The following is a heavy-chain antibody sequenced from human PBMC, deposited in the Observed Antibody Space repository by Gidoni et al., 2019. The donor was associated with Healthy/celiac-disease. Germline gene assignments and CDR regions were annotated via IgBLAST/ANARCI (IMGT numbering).Heavy chain of an antibody. CDR1: GFTFSSYG. D-gene: IGHD4-17*01. Sequence: QVQLVASGGGVVQPGRSLRLSCAASGFTFSSYGMHWVRQAPGKGLEWVAVIWDDGSNKYYADSVKGRFTISRDNSKNTLYLQMNSLRAEDTAVYYCARANGDYGLFYYFDYWGQGTLVTVSS. V-gene: IGHV3-33*01. CDR2: IWDDGSNK. J-gene: IGHJ4*02. CDR3: ARANGDYGLFYYFDY.